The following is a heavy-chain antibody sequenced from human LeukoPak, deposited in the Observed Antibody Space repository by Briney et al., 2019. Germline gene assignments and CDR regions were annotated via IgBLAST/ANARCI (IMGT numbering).Heavy chain of an antibody. J-gene: IGHJ5*02. CDR3: ARDRMTGYCSSTSCYEGGYNWFDP. V-gene: IGHV4-59*01. CDR2: IYYSGST. D-gene: IGHD2-2*01. CDR1: GGSISSYY. Sequence: PSETLSLTCTVSGGSISSYYWSWIRQPPGKGLEWIGYIYYSGSTNYNPSLKSRVTISVDTSKNQFSLKLRSVTAADTAVYYCARDRMTGYCSSTSCYEGGYNWFDPWGQGTLVIVSS.